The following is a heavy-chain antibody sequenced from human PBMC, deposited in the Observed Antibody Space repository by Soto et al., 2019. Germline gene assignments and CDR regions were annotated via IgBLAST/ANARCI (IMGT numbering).Heavy chain of an antibody. CDR3: ANGEVFGAV. CDR1: GFTFSTYC. CDR2: LSGSGDAA. J-gene: IGHJ6*02. V-gene: IGHV3-23*04. D-gene: IGHD3-16*01. Sequence: EVQLVESGGSLVQPGGSLTLSCAASGFTFSTYCMSWVRLTPGKRPEWLAALSGSGDAAFYADSVRGRFTISRDNSKNTLYLQMRILIAVDTATYFCANGEVFGAVWGQGPTVIVSS.